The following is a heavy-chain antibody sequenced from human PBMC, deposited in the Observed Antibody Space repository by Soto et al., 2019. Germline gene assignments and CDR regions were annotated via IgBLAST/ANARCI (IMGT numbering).Heavy chain of an antibody. CDR2: INDSGST. Sequence: QVQLQESGPGLVKPSQTLSLTCTVSGGSISSGGYFWSWIRQHPGKGLEWIGDINDSGSTYSNPSLKSRVTIAVDTSKHRFSLKLSSVTAADTDVYYCARDILLWFGELPPRAHDAFDIWGQGTMVTVSS. V-gene: IGHV4-31*03. CDR1: GGSISSGGYF. CDR3: ARDILLWFGELPPRAHDAFDI. J-gene: IGHJ3*02. D-gene: IGHD3-10*01.